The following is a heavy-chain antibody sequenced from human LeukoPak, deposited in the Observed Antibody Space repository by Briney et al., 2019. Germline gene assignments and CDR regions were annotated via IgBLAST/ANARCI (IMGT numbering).Heavy chain of an antibody. D-gene: IGHD6-13*01. CDR3: ASGVIAAAGFFDY. V-gene: IGHV3-23*01. CDR1: GVTFSGYT. CDR2: ISGSGGNA. J-gene: IGHJ4*01. Sequence: PGGSLRLSCAASGVTFSGYTMNWVREGPGEGLEWVSAISGSGGNAYYADSVNGRFTISRDNSKNTLYLQLNSLSAEDTAVYYRASGVIAAAGFFDYWGHGTLVTVSS.